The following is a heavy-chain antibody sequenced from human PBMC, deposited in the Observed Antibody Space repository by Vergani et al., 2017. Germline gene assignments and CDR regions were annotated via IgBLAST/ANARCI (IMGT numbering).Heavy chain of an antibody. V-gene: IGHV4-38-2*02. D-gene: IGHD3-16*01. Sequence: QLQLQESGPGLVKPSETLTLTCTVSAYSISSGYYWAWVRQPPGKGLEWIVSIYHSGNTYYNPSLKSRVTISVDTSKNQFSLKLSSVTAADTAVYYCAREPGGGARWGQGTLVTVSS. CDR3: AREPGGGAR. CDR2: IYHSGNT. CDR1: AYSISSGYY. J-gene: IGHJ4*02.